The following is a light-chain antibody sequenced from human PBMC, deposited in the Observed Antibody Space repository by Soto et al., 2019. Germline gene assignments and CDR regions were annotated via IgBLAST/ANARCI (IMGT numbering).Light chain of an antibody. Sequence: QSVLTQPASVSGSPGQSITISCTGTSSDVGGYNYVSWYQQHPGKAPKLMIYQVSNRPSGVSNRFSASKSGNTASLTISGRQAEDEADYYCSSYTTSSTWVFGGGTKLTVL. CDR1: SSDVGGYNY. CDR2: QVS. CDR3: SSYTTSSTWV. V-gene: IGLV2-14*01. J-gene: IGLJ3*02.